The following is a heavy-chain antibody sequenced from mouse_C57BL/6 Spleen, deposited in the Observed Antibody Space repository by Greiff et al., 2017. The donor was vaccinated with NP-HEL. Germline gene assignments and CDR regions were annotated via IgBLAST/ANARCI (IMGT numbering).Heavy chain of an antibody. CDR1: GFTFSSYA. CDR3: ARGGFSTWFAY. CDR2: ISDGGSYT. V-gene: IGHV5-4*03. Sequence: EVKLVESGGGLVKPGGSLKLSCAASGFTFSSYAMSWVRQTPEKRLEWVATISDGGSYTYYPDNVKGRFTISRDNAKNTLFLQMTSLRSEDTAMYYCARGGFSTWFAYWGQGTLVTVSA. J-gene: IGHJ3*01.